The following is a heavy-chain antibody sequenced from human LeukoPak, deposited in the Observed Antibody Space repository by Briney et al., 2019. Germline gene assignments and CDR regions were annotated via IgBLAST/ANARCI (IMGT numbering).Heavy chain of an antibody. D-gene: IGHD6-13*01. CDR1: GFTFSSYS. J-gene: IGHJ6*03. Sequence: GGSLRLSCAASGFTFSSYSMNWVRQAPGKGLEWVSYISSSGSTIYYADSVKGRFTISRDNAKNSLYLQMNSLRAEDTAVYYCARDQWYSSSWYGNYMDVWGKGTTVTISS. CDR2: ISSSGSTI. V-gene: IGHV3-48*04. CDR3: ARDQWYSSSWYGNYMDV.